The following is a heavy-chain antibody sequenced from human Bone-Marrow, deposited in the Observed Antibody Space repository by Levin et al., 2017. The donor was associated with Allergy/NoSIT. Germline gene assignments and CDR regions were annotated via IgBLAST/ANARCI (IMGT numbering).Heavy chain of an antibody. CDR2: IDPSDSYT. Sequence: PGESLKISCKGSGYSFTSYWITWVRQVPGKGLEWMGMIDPSDSYTNYSPSFQGHVTISSDTSISTAYVQWNSLRASDTAMYYCARLLREGYTSNWYRHWGQGTLITVSS. V-gene: IGHV5-10-1*01. CDR3: ARLLREGYTSNWYRH. D-gene: IGHD6-13*01. J-gene: IGHJ4*02. CDR1: GYSFTSYW.